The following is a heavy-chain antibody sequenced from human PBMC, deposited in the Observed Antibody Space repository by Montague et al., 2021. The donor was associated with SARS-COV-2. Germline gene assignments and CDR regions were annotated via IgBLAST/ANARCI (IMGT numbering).Heavy chain of an antibody. CDR1: GFTFSSYE. J-gene: IGHJ4*01. CDR2: ISSSGTTI. D-gene: IGHD1-26*01. V-gene: IGHV3-48*03. CDR3: VRVGVGSTYYFDY. Sequence: SLRLSCAASGFTFSSYEMTWIRQAPGKGLEWVSYISSSGTTIYYADSMEGRFTISRDNAKDSLHLQINSLRAEDTAVYYCVRVGVGSTYYFDYWGHGTLVTVSS.